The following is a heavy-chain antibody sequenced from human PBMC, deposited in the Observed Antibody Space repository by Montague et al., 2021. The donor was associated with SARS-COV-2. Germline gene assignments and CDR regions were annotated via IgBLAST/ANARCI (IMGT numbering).Heavy chain of an antibody. CDR2: ISTSAYTT. Sequence: SLRLSCAASGFTFSNYDMNWVRQAPGKGPERISYISTSAYTTSYADSVKGRFTISRDNGKNSLYLQMNSLRVEDTAVYYCTRDYRSIVGDGLDIWGQGTKVTVSS. CDR3: TRDYRSIVGDGLDI. V-gene: IGHV3-48*03. J-gene: IGHJ3*02. CDR1: GFTFSNYD. D-gene: IGHD3-16*02.